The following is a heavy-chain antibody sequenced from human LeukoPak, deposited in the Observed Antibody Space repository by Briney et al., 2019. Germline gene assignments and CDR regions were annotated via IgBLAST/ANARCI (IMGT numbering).Heavy chain of an antibody. V-gene: IGHV3-30*02. J-gene: IGHJ4*02. CDR2: IRYDGSNK. CDR1: GFTFSSYG. D-gene: IGHD1-14*01. CDR3: AKDPLRPRDGSRGYNDY. Sequence: GGSLRLSCAASGFTFSSYGMHWVRQAPGKGLEWVAFIRYDGSNKYYADSVKGRFTISRDNSKNTLYLQMNSLRAEDTAVYYCAKDPLRPRDGSRGYNDYWGQGTLVTVSS.